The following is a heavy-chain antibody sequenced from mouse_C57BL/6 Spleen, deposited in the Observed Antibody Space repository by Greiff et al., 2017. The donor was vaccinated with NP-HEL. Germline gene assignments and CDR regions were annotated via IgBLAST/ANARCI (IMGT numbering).Heavy chain of an antibody. V-gene: IGHV1-69*01. CDR2: IDPSDSYT. CDR3: ARSGTAY. J-gene: IGHJ3*01. Sequence: QVQLQQPGAELVMPGASVKLSCKASGYTFTSYWMHWVKPRPCHGLAWIGEIDPSDSYTNYNQKFKGKSTLTVDKSSSTAYMQLSSLTSEDSAVYYCARSGTAYWGQGTLVTVSA. D-gene: IGHD4-1*01. CDR1: GYTFTSYW.